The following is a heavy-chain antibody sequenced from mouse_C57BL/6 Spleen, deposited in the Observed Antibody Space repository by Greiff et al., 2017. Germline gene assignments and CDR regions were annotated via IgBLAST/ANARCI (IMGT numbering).Heavy chain of an antibody. CDR2: ISDGGSYT. Sequence: EVKLVESGGGLVKPGGSLKLSCAASGFTFSSYAMSWVRQTPEKRLEWVATISDGGSYTYYPDNVKGRLSISRDNAKNKLYLQMSHLTTEDTAMYYCARDRRANGSHWYFDVWGTGTTVTVSS. CDR3: ARDRRANGSHWYFDV. CDR1: GFTFSSYA. D-gene: IGHD3-3*01. J-gene: IGHJ1*03. V-gene: IGHV5-4*01.